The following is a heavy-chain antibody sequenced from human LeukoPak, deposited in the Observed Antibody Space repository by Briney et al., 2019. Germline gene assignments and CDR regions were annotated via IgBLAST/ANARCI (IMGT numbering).Heavy chain of an antibody. CDR1: GYTFTGHY. D-gene: IGHD1-7*01. CDR3: ARGWNWRRGYYYYYMDV. CDR2: INPNSGGT. Sequence: ASVKVSCKASGYTFTGHYMHWVRQAPGQGLEWMGRINPNSGGTNYAQKFQGRVTMTRDTSISTAYMELSRLRSDDMAVYYCARGWNWRRGYYYYYMDVWGKGTTVTVSS. V-gene: IGHV1-2*06. J-gene: IGHJ6*03.